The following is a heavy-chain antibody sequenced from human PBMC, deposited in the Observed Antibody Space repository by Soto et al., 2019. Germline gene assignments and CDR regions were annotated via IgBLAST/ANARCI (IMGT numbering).Heavy chain of an antibody. D-gene: IGHD2-2*01. CDR1: GFTVSSNY. CDR2: IYSGGST. Sequence: GGSLRLSCAASGFTVSSNYMSWVRQAPGKGLEWVSVIYSGGSTYYADSVKGRFTISRDNSKNTLYLQMNSLRAEDTAVYYCARGTTSPNWFDPWGQGTLVTVSS. CDR3: ARGTTSPNWFDP. V-gene: IGHV3-53*01. J-gene: IGHJ5*02.